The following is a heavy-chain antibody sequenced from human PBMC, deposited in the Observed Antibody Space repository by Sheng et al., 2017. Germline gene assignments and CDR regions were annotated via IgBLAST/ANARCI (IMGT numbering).Heavy chain of an antibody. CDR2: IRSKAYGGTS. J-gene: IGHJ6*03. D-gene: IGHD6-13*01. CDR1: GFTFGDYA. V-gene: IGHV3-49*03. CDR3: TRTEQQLVSYYYYYYMDV. Sequence: DVQLVESGGGLVQPGRSLRLSCTASGFTFGDYAMNWFRQAPGKGLEWVGFIRSKAYGGTSEYAASVKGRFTISRDDSKSIAYLQMNGLKTEDTAVYYCTRTEQQLVSYYYYYYMDVWGRGTTVTVSS.